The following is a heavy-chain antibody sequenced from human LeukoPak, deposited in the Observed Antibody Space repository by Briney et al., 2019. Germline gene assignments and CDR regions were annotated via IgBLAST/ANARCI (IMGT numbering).Heavy chain of an antibody. D-gene: IGHD5-18*01. V-gene: IGHV4-34*01. Sequence: PSETLSLTCAVYGGSFSGYYWSWIRQPPGKGLEWIGEINHSGSTNYNPSLKSRVTISVDTSKNQFSLKRSSVTAADTAVYYCARGGVEVDTAMALNHWGQGTLVTVSS. J-gene: IGHJ5*02. CDR2: INHSGST. CDR1: GGSFSGYY. CDR3: ARGGVEVDTAMALNH.